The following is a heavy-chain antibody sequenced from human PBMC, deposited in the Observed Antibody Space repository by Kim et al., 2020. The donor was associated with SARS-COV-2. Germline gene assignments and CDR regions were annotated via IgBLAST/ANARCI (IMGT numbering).Heavy chain of an antibody. V-gene: IGHV3-33*05. CDR1: GFTFSSYG. J-gene: IGHJ4*02. CDR3: ARDGEQQLGLSLDY. CDR2: ISYDGSNK. Sequence: GGSLRLSCAASGFTFSSYGMQWVRQAPGKGLEWVAVISYDGSNKFYADSVKGRFTISRDNSKNTLYLQMNNLRAEDTALYYCARDGEQQLGLSLDYWGQGTLVTVSS. D-gene: IGHD6-13*01.